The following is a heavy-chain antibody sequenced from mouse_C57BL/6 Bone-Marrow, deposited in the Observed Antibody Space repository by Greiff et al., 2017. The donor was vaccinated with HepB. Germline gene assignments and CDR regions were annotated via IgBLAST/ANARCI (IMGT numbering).Heavy chain of an antibody. D-gene: IGHD4-1*01. CDR2: INPYNGGT. CDR3: ARWDEGFAY. V-gene: IGHV1-19*01. CDR1: GYTFTDYY. J-gene: IGHJ3*01. Sequence: VQLQQSGPVLVKPGASVKMSCKASGYTFTDYYMNWVKQSNGKSLELIGVINPYNGGTSYNQKFKGKATLTVDKSSSTAYMVLNSLTSEDSAVYYCARWDEGFAYWGQGTLVTVSA.